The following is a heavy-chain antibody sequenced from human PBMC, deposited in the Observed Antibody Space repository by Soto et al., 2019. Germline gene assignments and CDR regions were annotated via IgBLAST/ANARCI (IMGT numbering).Heavy chain of an antibody. V-gene: IGHV4-61*01. CDR2: MYYSGST. J-gene: IGHJ3*02. D-gene: IGHD3-3*01. Sequence: SETLSLTCTVSGGSVSSGSYYWSWIRQPPGKGLEWIGYMYYSGSTNYNPSLKSRVTISLDTSKNQFSLKLSSVTAADTAVYFCARTRDFWSGNDAFDIRGQGTMVTVS. CDR1: GGSVSSGSYY. CDR3: ARTRDFWSGNDAFDI.